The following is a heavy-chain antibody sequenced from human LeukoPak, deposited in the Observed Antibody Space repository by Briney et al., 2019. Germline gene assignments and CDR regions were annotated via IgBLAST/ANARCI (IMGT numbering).Heavy chain of an antibody. CDR3: ARGRAYSGYDFDY. CDR2: IYYGGST. CDR1: GGSISSGGYY. Sequence: SETLSLTCTVSGGSISSGGYYWSWIRQHPGKGLEWIGYIYYGGSTYYNPSLKSRVTISVDTSKNQFSLKLSSVTAADTAVYYCARGRAYSGYDFDYWGQGTLVTVSS. J-gene: IGHJ4*02. D-gene: IGHD5-12*01. V-gene: IGHV4-31*03.